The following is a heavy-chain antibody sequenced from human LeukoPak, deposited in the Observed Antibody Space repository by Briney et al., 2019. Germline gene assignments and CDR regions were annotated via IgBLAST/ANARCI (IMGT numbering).Heavy chain of an antibody. J-gene: IGHJ4*02. Sequence: GGSLRLSCATSGFTFSNFGMHWVRQAPSKGLEWVAVMSYDGSNKYYADSVKGRFTISRDNSKNTLYLQMNSLRAEDTAVYYCARDGYNYALFDYWGQGTLVTVSS. D-gene: IGHD5-24*01. CDR1: GFTFSNFG. CDR3: ARDGYNYALFDY. V-gene: IGHV3-30*03. CDR2: MSYDGSNK.